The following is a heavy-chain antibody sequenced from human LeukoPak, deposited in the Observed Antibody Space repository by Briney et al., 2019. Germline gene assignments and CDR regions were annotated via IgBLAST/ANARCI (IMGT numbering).Heavy chain of an antibody. CDR3: ANYRKPQGLDY. Sequence: PGGSLRLSCAVSRFTFSTYAMSWVRQAPGQGLEWVSAISANGADKYYADSVKGRFTISRDNSKNPLFLQMTSLRVEDTAVYYCANYRKPQGLDYWGQGTLVTVFS. J-gene: IGHJ4*02. CDR1: RFTFSTYA. V-gene: IGHV3-23*01. D-gene: IGHD1-14*01. CDR2: ISANGADK.